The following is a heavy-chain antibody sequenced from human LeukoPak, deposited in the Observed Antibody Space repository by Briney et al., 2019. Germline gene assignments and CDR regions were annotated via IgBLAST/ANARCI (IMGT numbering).Heavy chain of an antibody. CDR2: INPNSGGT. CDR3: AREGSPTTSYYYYGMDV. V-gene: IGHV1-2*02. D-gene: IGHD1-26*01. CDR1: GYTFTGYY. Sequence: ASMKVSCKASGYTFTGYYMHWVRQAPGQGLEWMGWINPNSGGTNYAQKFQGRVTMTRDTSISTAYMELSRLRSDDTVVYYCAREGSPTTSYYYYGMDVWGQGTTVTVSS. J-gene: IGHJ6*02.